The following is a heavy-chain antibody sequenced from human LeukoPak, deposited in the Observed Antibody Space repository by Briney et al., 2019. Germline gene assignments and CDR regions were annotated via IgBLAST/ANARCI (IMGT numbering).Heavy chain of an antibody. V-gene: IGHV3-33*01. D-gene: IGHD6-19*01. CDR3: ARVWSAGIAVAGILDY. CDR2: IWNDGSNK. J-gene: IGHJ4*02. Sequence: PRGTLTLTCAASGFTFSSYGMHWVRQAPAKGLEWVGVIWNDGSNKNYADSVKGRFTITRDNSKNTLYLQMNSLRDEDTAVYYCARVWSAGIAVAGILDYWGQGTLVTVSS. CDR1: GFTFSSYG.